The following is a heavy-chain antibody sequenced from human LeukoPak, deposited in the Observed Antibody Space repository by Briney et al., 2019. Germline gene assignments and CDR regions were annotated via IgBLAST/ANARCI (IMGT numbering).Heavy chain of an antibody. Sequence: SETLSLTCAVYGGSFSGYYWSWIRQPPGKGLEWIGSIYYSGSTYYNPSLKSRVTISVDTSKNQFSLKLSSVTAADTAVYYCARLGGELRYFDWLSAGYWFDPWGQGTLVTVSS. D-gene: IGHD3-9*01. V-gene: IGHV4-34*01. J-gene: IGHJ5*02. CDR2: IYYSGST. CDR1: GGSFSGYY. CDR3: ARLGGELRYFDWLSAGYWFDP.